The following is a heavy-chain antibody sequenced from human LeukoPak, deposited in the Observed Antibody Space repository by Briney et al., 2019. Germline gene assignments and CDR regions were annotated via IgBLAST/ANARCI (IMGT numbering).Heavy chain of an antibody. J-gene: IGHJ3*02. CDR2: IIPIFGTA. CDR3: ARTGYCSGGSCYSAKSSAFDI. CDR1: GGTFSSYA. Sequence: SAKVSCKASGGTFSSYAISWVRQAPGQGLEWMGGIIPIFGTANYAQKFQGRVTITADESTSTAYMELSSLRSEDTAVYYCARTGYCSGGSCYSAKSSAFDIWGQGTMVTVSS. D-gene: IGHD2-15*01. V-gene: IGHV1-69*13.